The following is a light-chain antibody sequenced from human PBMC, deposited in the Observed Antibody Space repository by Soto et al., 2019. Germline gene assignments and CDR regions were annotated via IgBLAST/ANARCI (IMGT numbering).Light chain of an antibody. J-gene: IGLJ2*01. CDR1: SSDVDNYNS. Sequence: QSALTQPASVSGSPGQSITISCSGTSSDVDNYNSVSWYQQHPGKAPKLMIYDVHNRPSGVSNRFSGSKSGTTAYLTISGLQAEDEADYYCSSFTTSSTLVAFGGGTKLTVL. V-gene: IGLV2-14*03. CDR3: SSFTTSSTLVA. CDR2: DVH.